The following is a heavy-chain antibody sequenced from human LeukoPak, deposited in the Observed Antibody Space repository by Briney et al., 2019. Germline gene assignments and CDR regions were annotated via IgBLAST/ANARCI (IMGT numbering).Heavy chain of an antibody. CDR2: IAYDGNNT. J-gene: IGHJ6*04. V-gene: IGHV3-30*18. D-gene: IGHD1-1*01. CDR1: GFTLSRSA. Sequence: GGSLRLSCAASGFTLSRSAMHWVRQAPGKGLEWVAVIAYDGNNTYYGDSVRGRYTISRDNSKKMVYLEMNSLRVEDTAVYYCAKTGMLRRVGYLDVWGKGTAVIVSS. CDR3: AKTGMLRRVGYLDV.